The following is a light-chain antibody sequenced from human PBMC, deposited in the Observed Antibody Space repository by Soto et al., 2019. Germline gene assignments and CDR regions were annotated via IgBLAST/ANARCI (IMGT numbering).Light chain of an antibody. CDR2: APC. CDR3: HQSYSTPWT. J-gene: IGKJ1*01. V-gene: IGKV1-39*01. Sequence: DIQMTQSPSSLSASVGDRATITCRASQSISSYLNWYQQKPGKDPKLLIYAPCSLQSGVPSRLSGSGSATDFSLPISSLQPEDFATYYCHQSYSTPWTFGQGTKVEIK. CDR1: QSISSY.